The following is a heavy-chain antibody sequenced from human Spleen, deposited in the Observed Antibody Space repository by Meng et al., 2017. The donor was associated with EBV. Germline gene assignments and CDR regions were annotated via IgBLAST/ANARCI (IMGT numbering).Heavy chain of an antibody. CDR3: ARGAAKWFDP. CDR2: INYRGNT. D-gene: IGHD6-25*01. Sequence: QLQLQQWGAGLLKPSGTLSQPCDVSGGSISIGGYYWSWIRQPPGKGMEWIGYINYRGNTYDNPSLRSRAALSVDTSKNQFSLKLSSVTAADTAVYYCARGAAKWFDPWGPGTLVTVSS. CDR1: GGSISIGGYY. V-gene: IGHV4-30-4*01. J-gene: IGHJ5*02.